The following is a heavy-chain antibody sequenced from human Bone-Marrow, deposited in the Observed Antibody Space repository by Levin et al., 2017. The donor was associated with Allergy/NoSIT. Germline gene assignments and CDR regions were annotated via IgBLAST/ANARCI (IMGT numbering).Heavy chain of an antibody. CDR1: GYSLSTSA. J-gene: IGHJ4*02. CDR3: ARGVQEVADKFYDY. Sequence: GESLKISCKTSGYSLSTSAITWVRQAPGQGLEWMGWISGYNGVTYYAATLQDRLSMTLDTSTSTVYMELRGLTSDDTAVYYCARGVQEVADKFYDYWGQGTLVAVSA. V-gene: IGHV1-18*01. CDR2: ISGYNGVT. D-gene: IGHD2-15*01.